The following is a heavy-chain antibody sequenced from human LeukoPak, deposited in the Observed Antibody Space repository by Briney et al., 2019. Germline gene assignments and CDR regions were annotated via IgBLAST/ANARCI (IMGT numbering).Heavy chain of an antibody. CDR1: GFTFSSYA. CDR2: INRDGSEK. Sequence: GGSLRLSCAASGFTFSSYAMSWVRQAPGKGLEWVANINRDGSEKYYVDSVKGRFTISRDNTKNSLYLQMNSLRAEDTAVYYCARETIAAAYFDYWGQGTLVTVSS. V-gene: IGHV3-7*01. D-gene: IGHD6-13*01. J-gene: IGHJ4*02. CDR3: ARETIAAAYFDY.